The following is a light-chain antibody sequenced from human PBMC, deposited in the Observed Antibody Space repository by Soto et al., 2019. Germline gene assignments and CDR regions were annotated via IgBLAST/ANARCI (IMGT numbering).Light chain of an antibody. J-gene: IGKJ5*01. CDR2: AAS. Sequence: DIQMTQSPSSLSASVGDRVTIACRASQTISGYLNWYQHKPGKAPKLLIYAASTLESGVPSRFSATVSGTEFSLTITSLQPEDFATYYCQQLFDSPITFGQGTRLAI. V-gene: IGKV1-9*01. CDR3: QQLFDSPIT. CDR1: QTISGY.